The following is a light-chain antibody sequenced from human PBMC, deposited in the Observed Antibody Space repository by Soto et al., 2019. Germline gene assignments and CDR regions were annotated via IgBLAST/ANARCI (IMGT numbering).Light chain of an antibody. J-gene: IGKJ4*01. CDR2: TAS. CDR3: QQYAASPLT. CDR1: QSVGRNY. V-gene: IGKV3-20*01. Sequence: ENVLTQSPGTLSLSPGERATLSCRASQSVGRNYIAWFQQKPGQAPRLLMHTASVRATGIPDRFSGSGSGTDCPLTISRLEPEDFAVFYCQQYAASPLTFGGGTKVEI.